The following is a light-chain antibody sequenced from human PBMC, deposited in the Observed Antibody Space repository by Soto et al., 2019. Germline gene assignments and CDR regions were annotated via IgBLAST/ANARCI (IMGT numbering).Light chain of an antibody. CDR1: SGSIASND. Sequence: NFMLTQPHSVSESPGKTVTISCTRSSGSIASNDVQWYQQRPGSAPTTVIYENNQRPSGVPDRFSGSTDGSSNSASLTISGLQAEDEADYYCCSYAGSYTFARNVFGTGTKLTVL. CDR3: CSYAGSYTFARNV. J-gene: IGLJ1*01. CDR2: ENN. V-gene: IGLV6-57*04.